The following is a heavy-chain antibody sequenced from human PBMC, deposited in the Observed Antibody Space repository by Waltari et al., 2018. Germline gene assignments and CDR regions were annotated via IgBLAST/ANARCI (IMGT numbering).Heavy chain of an antibody. J-gene: IGHJ4*02. Sequence: QVQLVQSGAEVKKPGSSVKVSCKASGGTFSSYAISWVRQAPGQGLEWMGGIIPILGTANYAQKFQGRVTITADESTSTAYMELSSLRSEDTAVYYCAGGGAGYDFWSGYAFDYWGQGTLVTVSS. CDR3: AGGGAGYDFWSGYAFDY. D-gene: IGHD3-3*01. V-gene: IGHV1-69*12. CDR2: IIPILGTA. CDR1: GGTFSSYA.